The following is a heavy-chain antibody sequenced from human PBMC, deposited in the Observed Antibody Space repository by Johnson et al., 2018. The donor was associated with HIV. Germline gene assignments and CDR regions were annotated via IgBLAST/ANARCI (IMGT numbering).Heavy chain of an antibody. Sequence: QVQLVESGGGVVQPGRSLRLSCAASGFTFSSYGMHWVRQAPGKGLEWVAVTSNDGSNKYYADSVKGRFTISRDNSKNTLYLQMNSLRAEDTAVYYCAKVAVATAAGGVALDIWGPGTMVTVS. CDR2: TSNDGSNK. V-gene: IGHV3-30*18. J-gene: IGHJ3*02. CDR1: GFTFSSYG. D-gene: IGHD6-13*01. CDR3: AKVAVATAAGGVALDI.